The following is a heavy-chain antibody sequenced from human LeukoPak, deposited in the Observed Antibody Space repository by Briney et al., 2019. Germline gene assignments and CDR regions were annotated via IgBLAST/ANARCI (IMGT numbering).Heavy chain of an antibody. V-gene: IGHV4-34*01. CDR3: ARGVRDFYDSSGYNHWFDP. CDR1: GGSFSGYY. CDR2: INHSGST. D-gene: IGHD3-22*01. J-gene: IGHJ5*02. Sequence: KTSETLSLTCAVYGGSFSGYYWSWIRQPPGKGLEWIGEINHSGSTNYNPSLKSRVTISVDTSKNKFSLKLSSVTPADTAVFYCARGVRDFYDSSGYNHWFDPWGPGTLVPVSS.